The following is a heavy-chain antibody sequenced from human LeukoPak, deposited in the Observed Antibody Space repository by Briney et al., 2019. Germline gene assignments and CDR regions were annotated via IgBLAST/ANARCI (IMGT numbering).Heavy chain of an antibody. CDR1: GFTFSSYE. CDR3: ARDLGQYYDTSDNWFDP. CDR2: ISSSGDTI. D-gene: IGHD3-22*01. Sequence: GGSLRLSCAASGFTFSSYEMNWVRQAPGKGLEWVSYISSSGDTIHYADSVKGRFTISRDNAKNTLNLQMNSLRAEDTAVYYCARDLGQYYDTSDNWFDPWGQGTLVTVSS. V-gene: IGHV3-48*03. J-gene: IGHJ5*02.